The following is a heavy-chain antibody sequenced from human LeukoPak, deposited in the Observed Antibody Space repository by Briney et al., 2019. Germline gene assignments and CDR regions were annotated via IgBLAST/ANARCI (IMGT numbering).Heavy chain of an antibody. V-gene: IGHV3-23*01. J-gene: IGHJ4*02. D-gene: IGHD6-6*01. CDR2: ITGSGTSV. CDR1: GFTFNIYA. CDR3: AKDPGASYSTSPYFGY. Sequence: GGSLRLSCAASGFTFNIYAMTWVRQAPGKGLEWVSTITGSGTSVYYADSVKGRFTISRDNSKNTLYLQMDSLSPEDTAVYYCAKDPGASYSTSPYFGYWGQGTLVTVSS.